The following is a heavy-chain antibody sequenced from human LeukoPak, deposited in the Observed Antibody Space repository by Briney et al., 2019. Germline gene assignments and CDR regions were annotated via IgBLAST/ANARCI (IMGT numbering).Heavy chain of an antibody. CDR3: ARAFQSLGGLSLPDY. J-gene: IGHJ4*02. CDR1: GYTFTNYA. V-gene: IGHV7-4-1*02. D-gene: IGHD3-16*02. CDR2: IHPSTGNP. Sequence: ALVKVSCKTSGYTFTNYAMNWVRQAPGQGLEWMGWIHPSTGNPTYAQGFTGRFVFSLDTSVSTTYLQISSLKAEDTAVYYCARAFQSLGGLSLPDYWGQGTLVTVSS.